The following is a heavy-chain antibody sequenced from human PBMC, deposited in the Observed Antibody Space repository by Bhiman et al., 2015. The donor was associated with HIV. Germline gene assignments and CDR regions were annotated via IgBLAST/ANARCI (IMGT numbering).Heavy chain of an antibody. D-gene: IGHD3-16*02. CDR3: ATGGNAMYYDYVWGSYRSPDAFDI. V-gene: IGHV3-15*01. Sequence: EVQLVESGGGLVKPGESLRLSCAASGFTFNDAWMTWVRQAPGKGLEWVGRIKSKSEGGTTDYAAPVKGRFTMSRDDSQNTLFLQLSSLKTEDTAVYYCATGGNAMYYDYVWGSYRSPDAFDIWGQGTMVTVSS. CDR1: GFTFNDAW. J-gene: IGHJ3*02. CDR2: IKSKSEGGTT.